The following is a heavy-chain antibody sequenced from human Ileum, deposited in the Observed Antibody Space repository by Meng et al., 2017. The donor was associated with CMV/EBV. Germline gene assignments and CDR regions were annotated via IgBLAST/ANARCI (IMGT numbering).Heavy chain of an antibody. J-gene: IGHJ4*02. CDR3: ARGGGELRGPFDY. CDR2: ISSNGGST. V-gene: IGHV3-64*02. Sequence: CAASGFNFSSYAMHWVRQAPGKGLEYVSAISSNGGSTYYADSVKGRFTISRDNSKNTLYLQMGSLRAEDMAVYYCARGGGELRGPFDYWGQGTLVTVSS. D-gene: IGHD1-26*01. CDR1: GFNFSSYA.